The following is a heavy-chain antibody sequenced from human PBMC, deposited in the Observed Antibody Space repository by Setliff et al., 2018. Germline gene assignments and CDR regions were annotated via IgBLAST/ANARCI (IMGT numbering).Heavy chain of an antibody. CDR3: ARDATYYNFWSGYRYFDL. Sequence: PSETLSLTCTVSGASVSGNSYCWGWIRQPPGKGLEWIGSMYCGGGGSTYYNASLKSRVTISVDTSKNQFSLKLSSVTAADTAVYYCARDATYYNFWSGYRYFDLWGRGTLVTVSS. V-gene: IGHV4-39*07. CDR1: GASVSGNSYC. D-gene: IGHD3-3*01. CDR2: MYCGGGGST. J-gene: IGHJ2*01.